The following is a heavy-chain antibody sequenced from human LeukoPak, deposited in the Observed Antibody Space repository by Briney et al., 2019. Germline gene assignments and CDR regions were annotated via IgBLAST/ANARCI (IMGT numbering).Heavy chain of an antibody. J-gene: IGHJ5*02. Sequence: SVKVSCKASGGTFSSYAISWVRQAPGQGLEWMGVIIPIFGTANYAQKFQGRVTITTDESTSTDYMGLSSLRSEDTAVYYCASSGGLRAYNWFDPWGPGTLVTVSS. D-gene: IGHD3-16*01. CDR3: ASSGGLRAYNWFDP. CDR1: GGTFSSYA. CDR2: IIPIFGTA. V-gene: IGHV1-69*05.